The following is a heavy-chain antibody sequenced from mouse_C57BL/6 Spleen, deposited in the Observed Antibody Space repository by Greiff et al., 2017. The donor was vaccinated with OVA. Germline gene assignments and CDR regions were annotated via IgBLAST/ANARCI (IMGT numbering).Heavy chain of an antibody. D-gene: IGHD1-1*01. Sequence: VQVVESGPELVKPGASVKISCKASGYTFTDYYINWVKQRPGQGLEWIGWIFPGSGSTYYNEKFKGKATLTVDKSSSTAYMLLSSLTSEDSAVYFCARTDYYGSSRYAMDYWGKGTSVT. J-gene: IGHJ4*01. CDR2: IFPGSGST. V-gene: IGHV1-75*01. CDR3: ARTDYYGSSRYAMDY. CDR1: GYTFTDYY.